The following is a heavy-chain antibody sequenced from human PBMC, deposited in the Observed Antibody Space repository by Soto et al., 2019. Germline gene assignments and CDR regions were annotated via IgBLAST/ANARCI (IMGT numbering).Heavy chain of an antibody. D-gene: IGHD3-22*01. CDR1: GFTVSSNY. J-gene: IGHJ6*02. Sequence: GGSLRLSCAASGFTVSSNYMSWVRQAPGKGLEWVSVIYSGCSTYYAVSVKGRFTISTHNSKNTLYLQMNSLRAESTSVYSCARVVSGIDVWGQGTTVTVSS. CDR2: IYSGCST. V-gene: IGHV3-66*01. CDR3: ARVVSGIDV.